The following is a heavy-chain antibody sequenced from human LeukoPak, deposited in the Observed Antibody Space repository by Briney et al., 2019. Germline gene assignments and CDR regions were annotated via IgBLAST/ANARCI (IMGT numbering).Heavy chain of an antibody. CDR1: GYTSTSHG. V-gene: IGHV1-18*01. J-gene: IGHJ6*02. D-gene: IGHD3-10*01. CDR3: ARDRVDGSGSPEGMDV. Sequence: ASVKVSCKASGYTSTSHGISWVRQAPGQGLEWMGWISAYNGNTNYAQKLQGRVTMTTDTSTSTAYMELRSLRSDDTAVYYCARDRVDGSGSPEGMDVWGQGTTVTVSS. CDR2: ISAYNGNT.